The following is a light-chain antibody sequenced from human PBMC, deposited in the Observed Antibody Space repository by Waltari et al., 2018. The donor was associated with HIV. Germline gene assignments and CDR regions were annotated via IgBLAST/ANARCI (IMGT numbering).Light chain of an antibody. CDR1: SSNIGSNS. CDR2: RDT. CDR3: ATWDDSLNGVL. V-gene: IGLV1-47*01. Sequence: SVLTQPPSASGTPGQKVTISCSGSSSNIGSNSVFWYQRLPGAAPKLLIYRDTQRPSGVPDRFSGSKSGTSASLAISGLRSEDEAVYSCATWDDSLNGVLFGGGTNLNVL. J-gene: IGLJ2*01.